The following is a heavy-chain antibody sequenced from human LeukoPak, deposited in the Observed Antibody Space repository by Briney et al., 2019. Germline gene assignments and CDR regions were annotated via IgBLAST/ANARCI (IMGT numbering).Heavy chain of an antibody. CDR3: ARDVEVGATHAFDI. V-gene: IGHV4-61*08. J-gene: IGHJ3*02. CDR1: GGSISSGGYY. CDR2: IYYSGST. D-gene: IGHD1-26*01. Sequence: SETLSLTCTVSGGSISSGGYYWSWIRQHPGKGLEWIGYIYYSGSTYYNPSLKSRVTISVDTSKNQFSLKLSSVTAADTAVYYCARDVEVGATHAFDIWGQGTMVTVSS.